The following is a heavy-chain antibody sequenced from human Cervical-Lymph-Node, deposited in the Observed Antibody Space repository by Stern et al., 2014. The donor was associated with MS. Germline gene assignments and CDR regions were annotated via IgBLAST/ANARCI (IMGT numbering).Heavy chain of an antibody. CDR3: ARDGYSKVYGMDV. CDR1: GFTFSSYW. J-gene: IGHJ6*02. V-gene: IGHV3-74*01. D-gene: IGHD4-11*01. CDR2: INSDGSST. Sequence: EVQLVESGGGLVQPGGSLRLSCAASGFTFSSYWMHWVRQAPGQGLVWVSRINSDGSSTSYADSVKGRFTISRDNAKNTLYLQMNSLRAEDTAVYYCARDGYSKVYGMDVWGQGTTVTVSS.